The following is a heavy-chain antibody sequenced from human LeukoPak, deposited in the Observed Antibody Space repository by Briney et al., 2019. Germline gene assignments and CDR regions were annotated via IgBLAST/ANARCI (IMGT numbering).Heavy chain of an antibody. CDR1: GYTLTELS. V-gene: IGHV1-24*01. CDR3: ARGLGSSWYWWESISSGSGSRFDY. Sequence: ASVKVSCKVSGYTLTELSMHWVRQAPGKGLEWMGGFDPEDGETIYAQKFQGRVTMTEDTSTDTAYMELSSLRSEDTAVYYCARGLGSSWYWWESISSGSGSRFDYWGQGTLVTVSS. CDR2: FDPEDGET. J-gene: IGHJ4*02. D-gene: IGHD6-13*01.